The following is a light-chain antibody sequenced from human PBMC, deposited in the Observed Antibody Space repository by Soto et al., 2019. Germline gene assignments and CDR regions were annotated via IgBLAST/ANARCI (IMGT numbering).Light chain of an antibody. V-gene: IGKV1D-12*01. CDR1: QCISNW. CDR2: SAS. CDR3: QQTHSFPIT. Sequence: IQMTHAPSSVSASLGDIVTIIFRASQCISNWLAWYRQKPGKAPDLLISSASSLQSGVPSRFSGSGSGTDFTLTISSLQPEDFAIYYCQQTHSFPITFGQGTRLEIK. J-gene: IGKJ5*01.